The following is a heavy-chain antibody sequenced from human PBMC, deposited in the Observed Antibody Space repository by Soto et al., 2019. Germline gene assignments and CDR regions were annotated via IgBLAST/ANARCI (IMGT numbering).Heavy chain of an antibody. CDR3: ARTPYDYVWGSYRLPAFDY. Sequence: ASVKVSCKASGYTFTSYGISWVRQAPGQGLEWMGWISAYNGNTNYAQKLQGRVTMTTDTSTSTAYMELRSLRSDDTAVYYCARTPYDYVWGSYRLPAFDYWGQGTLVTVPS. V-gene: IGHV1-18*04. CDR1: GYTFTSYG. D-gene: IGHD3-16*02. J-gene: IGHJ4*02. CDR2: ISAYNGNT.